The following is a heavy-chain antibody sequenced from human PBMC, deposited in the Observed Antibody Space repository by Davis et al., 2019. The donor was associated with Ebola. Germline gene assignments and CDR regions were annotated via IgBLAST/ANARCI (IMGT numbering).Heavy chain of an antibody. CDR2: IYYSGST. CDR1: GGSVSSYY. V-gene: IGHV4-59*02. J-gene: IGHJ6*02. Sequence: SETLSLTCTVSGGSVSSYYWSWIRQSPGKGLEWIGYIYYSGSTNYNPSLKSRVTISVDTSKNQFSLKLSSVTAADTAVYYCAREGYFDWLFGMDVWGQGTTVTVSS. D-gene: IGHD3-9*01. CDR3: AREGYFDWLFGMDV.